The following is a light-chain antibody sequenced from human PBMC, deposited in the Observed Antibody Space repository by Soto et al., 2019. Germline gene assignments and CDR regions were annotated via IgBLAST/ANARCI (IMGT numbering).Light chain of an antibody. V-gene: IGLV2-14*01. CDR3: SSYRSSNTPFV. CDR2: DVS. J-gene: IGLJ1*01. Sequence: QSALTQPVSVSGSPGQSITISCTGTTSDIGGYYFVSWYQQHLGKAPKLMIYDVSNRPSGVSNRFSGSKSGNTASLTISGLQAEDEADYYCSSYRSSNTPFVFGTGTKVTVL. CDR1: TSDIGGYYF.